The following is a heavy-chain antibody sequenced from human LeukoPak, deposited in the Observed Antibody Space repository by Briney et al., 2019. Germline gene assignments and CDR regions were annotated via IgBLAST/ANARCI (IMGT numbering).Heavy chain of an antibody. V-gene: IGHV3-66*01. J-gene: IGHJ4*02. CDR1: GLTVTSNY. CDR3: ARAAAGGPFDS. CDR2: IYSGGGTST. D-gene: IGHD6-13*01. Sequence: GGSLRLTCAASGLTVTSNYMSWVRQAPGKGLEWVSVIYSGGGTSTYYADSVKGRFTVPRDNSKDTLYLQLNSLRAEDTAVYYCARAAAGGPFDSWGQGTLVTVSS.